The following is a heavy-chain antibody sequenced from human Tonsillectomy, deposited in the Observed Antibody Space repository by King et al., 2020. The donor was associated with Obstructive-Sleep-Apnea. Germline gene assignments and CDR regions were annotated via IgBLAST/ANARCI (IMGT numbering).Heavy chain of an antibody. Sequence: VQLVESGGGVVQPGRSLRLSCAASGFTFSSYTMHWVRQAPGKGLEWVAVISYDGSNKYYADSVKGQFTISRDNSKNTLYLQMNSLRAEDTAVYYCARENYGDYVENYYFDYWGQGTLVTVSS. CDR1: GFTFSSYT. V-gene: IGHV3-30*04. D-gene: IGHD4-17*01. CDR2: ISYDGSNK. J-gene: IGHJ4*02. CDR3: ARENYGDYVENYYFDY.